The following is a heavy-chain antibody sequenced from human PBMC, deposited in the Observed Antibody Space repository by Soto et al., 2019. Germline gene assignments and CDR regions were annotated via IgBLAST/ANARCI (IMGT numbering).Heavy chain of an antibody. D-gene: IGHD6-13*01. CDR3: ARDGDIAAAGTNAFDI. CDR1: GFTFSSYS. CDR2: ISSSSSYI. V-gene: IGHV3-21*01. J-gene: IGHJ3*02. Sequence: GGSLRLSCAASGFTFSSYSMNWVRQAPGKGLEWVSSISSSSSYIYYADSVKGRFTISRDNAKNSLYLQMNSLRAEDTAVYYCARDGDIAAAGTNAFDIWGQGTMVTVSS.